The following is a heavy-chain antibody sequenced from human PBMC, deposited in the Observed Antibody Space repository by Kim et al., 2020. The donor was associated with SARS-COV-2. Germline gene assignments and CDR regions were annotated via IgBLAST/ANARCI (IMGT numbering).Heavy chain of an antibody. D-gene: IGHD5-12*01. V-gene: IGHV4-59*08. J-gene: IGHJ4*02. CDR3: AGHRGFSGYDYFDY. Sequence: PALKRRVTISSDTSKNQFSLKLSSVPAADTAVYYCAGHRGFSGYDYFDYWGQGTLVTVSS.